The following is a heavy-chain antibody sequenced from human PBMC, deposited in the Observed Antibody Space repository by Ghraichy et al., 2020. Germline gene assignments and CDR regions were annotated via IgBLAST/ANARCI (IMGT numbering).Heavy chain of an antibody. D-gene: IGHD1-1*01. CDR2: ISAGGISP. J-gene: IGHJ4*02. Sequence: GGSLRLSCAASGFTFSNYAMSWVRQAPGKGLEWVSVISAGGISPFYEDSVKGRFTISRDNSRNTLYLQMNSLRAEDTAVYYCAKYTTGGYSYSHYFDYWGQGTLVTVSS. V-gene: IGHV3-23*01. CDR1: GFTFSNYA. CDR3: AKYTTGGYSYSHYFDY.